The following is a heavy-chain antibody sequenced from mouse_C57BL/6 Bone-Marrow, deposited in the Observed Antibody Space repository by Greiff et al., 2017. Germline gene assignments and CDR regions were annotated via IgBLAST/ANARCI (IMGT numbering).Heavy chain of an antibody. V-gene: IGHV1-26*01. CDR1: GYTFTDYY. D-gene: IGHD4-1*01. CDR2: INPNNGGT. Sequence: EVQLQQSGPELVKPGASVKISCTASGYTFTDYYMNWVKQSHGKSLEWIGDINPNNGGTSYNQKFKGKATLTVDKSSSTAYLELLSLTSEDSAVYYCARLGGTYAMDYWGQGTSVTVSS. CDR3: ARLGGTYAMDY. J-gene: IGHJ4*01.